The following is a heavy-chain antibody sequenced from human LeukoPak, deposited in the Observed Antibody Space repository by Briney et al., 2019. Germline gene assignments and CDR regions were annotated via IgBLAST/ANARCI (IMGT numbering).Heavy chain of an antibody. CDR2: TYYGSKYYF. Sequence: SQTLSLTCAISGDNISSNSAAWSWVRQSPSRGLEWLGRTYYGSKYYFDYAVSVKSRITINPDTSKNQFSLQLNSVTPEDTAVYYCARSFGSGRIIGYWGQGTLVTVSS. CDR3: ARSFGSGRIIGY. J-gene: IGHJ4*02. CDR1: GDNISSNSAA. V-gene: IGHV6-1*01. D-gene: IGHD3-10*01.